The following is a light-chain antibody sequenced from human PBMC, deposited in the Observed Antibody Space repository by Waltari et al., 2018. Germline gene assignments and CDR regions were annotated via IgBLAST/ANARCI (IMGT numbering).Light chain of an antibody. CDR3: YSVDATGDYRV. V-gene: IGLV3-10*01. CDR1: ALPKKY. J-gene: IGLJ2*01. Sequence: SYELTQPPSVSVSPGQTARTTCSGDALPKKYSYWSQQKSGQAPALIISADSNRPSGTPERFPGSASGTVATLTISGAQVEDEADYFCYSVDATGDYRVFGGWTRLPVL. CDR2: ADS.